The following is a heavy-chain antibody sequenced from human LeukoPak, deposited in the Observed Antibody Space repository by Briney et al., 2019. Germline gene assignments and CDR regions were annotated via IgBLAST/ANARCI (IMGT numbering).Heavy chain of an antibody. CDR2: ISCSSDYT. CDR1: GFSFSSFS. J-gene: IGHJ4*02. D-gene: IGHD4-17*01. CDR3: VRGISVTTTDDFDY. V-gene: IGHV3-21*01. Sequence: RGSLRLSCAASGFSFSSFSLNWVRQAPGEGLEWVSSISCSSDYTFYVDSVKGRFTISRDNAENSLYLQMNSVRAEDTAVYYCVRGISVTTTDDFDYWGQGTLVTVSS.